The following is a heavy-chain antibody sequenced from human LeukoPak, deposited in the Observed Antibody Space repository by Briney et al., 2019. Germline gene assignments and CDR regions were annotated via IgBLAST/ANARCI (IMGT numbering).Heavy chain of an antibody. J-gene: IGHJ3*02. D-gene: IGHD3-22*01. V-gene: IGHV3-23*01. CDR2: ISGSGSGT. CDR1: GFTFSSYA. CDR3: AKVPPVGNCYDSNGYYYNAFDI. Sequence: GSLRLSCAASGFTFSSYALSWVRQAPGKGLEWVSGISGSGSGTYYADSVKGRFTISRDNSKNTLYLQMNSLRGEDSAVYYCAKVPPVGNCYDSNGYYYNAFDIWGQGTTVTVSP.